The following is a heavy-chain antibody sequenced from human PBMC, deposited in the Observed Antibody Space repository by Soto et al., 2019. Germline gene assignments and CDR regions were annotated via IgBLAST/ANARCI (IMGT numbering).Heavy chain of an antibody. CDR2: IYYSGST. Sequence: SETLSLTCTVSGGSISSYYWIWIRQPPGKGLEWIGYIYYSGSTNYNPSLKSRVTISVDTSKNQFSLKLSSVTAADTAVYYCATGPRAVAGRGRWFDPWGQGTLVTVS. CDR3: ATGPRAVAGRGRWFDP. J-gene: IGHJ5*02. V-gene: IGHV4-59*01. D-gene: IGHD6-19*01. CDR1: GGSISSYY.